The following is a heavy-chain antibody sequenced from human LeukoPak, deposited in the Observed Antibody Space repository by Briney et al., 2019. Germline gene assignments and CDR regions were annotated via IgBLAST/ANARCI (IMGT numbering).Heavy chain of an antibody. J-gene: IGHJ6*02. CDR3: AKLPRSNYYYGMDV. V-gene: IGHV3-23*01. Sequence: GGSLRLSCAASGFTFSSYGMSWVRQAPGKGLEWVAAISGSGGSTYYADSVKGRFTISRDNSKNTLYLQMNSLRAEDTAVYYCAKLPRSNYYYGMDVWGQGTTVTVSS. CDR2: ISGSGGST. CDR1: GFTFSSYG.